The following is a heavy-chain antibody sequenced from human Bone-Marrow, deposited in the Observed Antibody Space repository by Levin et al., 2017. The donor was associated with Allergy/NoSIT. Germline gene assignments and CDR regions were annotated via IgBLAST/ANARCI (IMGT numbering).Heavy chain of an antibody. Sequence: PGGSLRLSCAGSGFTFISYAMHWVRQAPGKGLEWVAVISFDGSNTYYADSVQGRFTISRDNSKNTLFLQMNSLRDEDTAVYYCGREDRSSWSTEFYYYYYMDVWGEGTTVTVSS. CDR1: GFTFISYA. CDR3: GREDRSSWSTEFYYYYYMDV. CDR2: ISFDGSNT. D-gene: IGHD6-13*01. V-gene: IGHV3-30-3*01. J-gene: IGHJ6*03.